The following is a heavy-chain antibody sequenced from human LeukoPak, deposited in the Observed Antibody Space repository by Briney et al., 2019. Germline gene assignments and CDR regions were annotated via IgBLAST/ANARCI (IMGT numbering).Heavy chain of an antibody. CDR2: IIPILGIA. CDR1: GGTFSSYA. V-gene: IGHV1-69*04. J-gene: IGHJ4*02. Sequence: VASVKVSCKASGGTFSSYAISWVRQAPGQGLEWMGRIIPILGIADYAQKFQGRVTITADKSTSTAYMELSSLRSEDTAVYYCARSYYGSGSYGSPFGYWGQGTLVTVSS. CDR3: ARSYYGSGSYGSPFGY. D-gene: IGHD3-10*01.